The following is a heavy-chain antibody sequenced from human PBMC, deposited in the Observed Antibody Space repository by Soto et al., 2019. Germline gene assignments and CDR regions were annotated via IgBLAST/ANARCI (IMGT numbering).Heavy chain of an antibody. CDR2: IGSSSSYT. D-gene: IGHD3-22*01. CDR3: AAHYYDSSGYYYVPSFDY. V-gene: IGHV3-11*06. J-gene: IGHJ4*02. CDR1: GFTFSDYY. Sequence: PGGSLRLSCAASGFTFSDYYMSWIRQAPGKGLEWVSYIGSSSSYTNYADSVKGRFTISRDNAKNSLYLQMNSLRAEDTAVYYCAAHYYDSSGYYYVPSFDYWGQGTLVTVSS.